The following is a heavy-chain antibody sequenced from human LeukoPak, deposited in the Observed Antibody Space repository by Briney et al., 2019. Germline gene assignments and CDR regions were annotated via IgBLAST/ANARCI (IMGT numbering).Heavy chain of an antibody. D-gene: IGHD2-2*02. V-gene: IGHV3-48*04. CDR3: ARDRVGYCSSTSCYIFVY. J-gene: IGHJ4*02. CDR1: GFTFSSYW. CDR2: ISSSSSTI. Sequence: GGSLRLSCAASGFTFSSYWMNWVRQAPGTGLEWVSYISSSSSTIYYADSVKGRLTISRDNAKNSLYLQMNSLRAEDTAVYYCARDRVGYCSSTSCYIFVYWGQGTLVTVSS.